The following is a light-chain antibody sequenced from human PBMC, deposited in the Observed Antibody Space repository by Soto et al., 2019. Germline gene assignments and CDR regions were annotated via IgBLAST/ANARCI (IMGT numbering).Light chain of an antibody. Sequence: EIVLTQSPGTLSLSPGERATLSCRASQSVSNNYLAWYQQKPGQAPRLLISDASSRATGISDRFSGSGSGTDFTLTISRLEPEDFAMYYCQQYAASPITFGQGTRLEIK. V-gene: IGKV3-20*01. CDR3: QQYAASPIT. CDR1: QSVSNNY. CDR2: DAS. J-gene: IGKJ5*01.